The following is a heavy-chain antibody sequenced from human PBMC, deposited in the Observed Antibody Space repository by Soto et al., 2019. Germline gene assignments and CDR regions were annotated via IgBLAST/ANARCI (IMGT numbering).Heavy chain of an antibody. CDR3: ARDGGNMAARRVWFDP. CDR1: GGSIISYY. CDR2: IYYSGST. J-gene: IGHJ5*02. Sequence: LSLTCTVSGGSIISYYWNWIRQPPGKGLEWIGYIYYSGSTNYNPSLKSRVTISVDTSKNQFSLKMSSVTAADTAIYYCARDGGNMAARRVWFDPWGQGTLVTVSS. D-gene: IGHD6-6*01. V-gene: IGHV4-59*01.